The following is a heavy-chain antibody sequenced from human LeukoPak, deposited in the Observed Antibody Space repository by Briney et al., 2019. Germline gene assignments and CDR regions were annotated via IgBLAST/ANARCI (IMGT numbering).Heavy chain of an antibody. CDR1: AFTFSHFG. V-gene: IGHV3-33*01. Sequence: HPGRSLRLSCAASAFTFSHFGMHWVRQAPGKGLEWVAIIWRDGSEKYYEDSVKGRFTISRDNSEDTLFLQMNSLRAEDTAVYYCAIGDGLGELSSSFDYWGQGTLVTVSS. CDR2: IWRDGSEK. D-gene: IGHD3-16*02. J-gene: IGHJ4*02. CDR3: AIGDGLGELSSSFDY.